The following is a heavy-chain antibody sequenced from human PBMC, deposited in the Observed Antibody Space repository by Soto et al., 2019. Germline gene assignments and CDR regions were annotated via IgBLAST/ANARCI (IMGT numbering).Heavy chain of an antibody. V-gene: IGHV3-30*18. Sequence: GGSLRLSCAASGFPFSSYGMHWVRQAPGKGLEWVAVISYDGSIKYYADSVKGRFTVSRDNSKNTLYLQMNTLRADDTAVYYCAKVAQGDPLISDYGMDVWGQGTTVTVSS. CDR1: GFPFSSYG. J-gene: IGHJ6*02. D-gene: IGHD2-21*02. CDR3: AKVAQGDPLISDYGMDV. CDR2: ISYDGSIK.